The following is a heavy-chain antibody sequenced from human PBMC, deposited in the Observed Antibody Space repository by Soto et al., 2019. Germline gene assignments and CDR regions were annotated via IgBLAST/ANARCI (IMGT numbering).Heavy chain of an antibody. Sequence: QVQLVQSGAEVKKPGASVKVSCKASGYTFTSYGISWVRQAPGQGLEWMGWISAYNGNTNYAQKLQGRVTMTTDTPTSTAYMELRSLRSDDTAVYYCARDRATPFDYYYGMDVWGQGTTVTVSS. D-gene: IGHD3-3*01. CDR2: ISAYNGNT. CDR1: GYTFTSYG. V-gene: IGHV1-18*01. J-gene: IGHJ6*02. CDR3: ARDRATPFDYYYGMDV.